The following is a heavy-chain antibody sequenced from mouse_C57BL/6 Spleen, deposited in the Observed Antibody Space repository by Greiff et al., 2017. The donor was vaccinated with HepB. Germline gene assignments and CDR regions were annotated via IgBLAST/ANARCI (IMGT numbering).Heavy chain of an antibody. J-gene: IGHJ4*01. CDR2: IYPGDGDT. CDR3: ARSVHYYAMDY. Sequence: QVQLKESGAELVKPGASVKISCKASGYAFSSYWMNWVKQRPGKGLEWIGQIYPGDGDTNYNGKFKGKATLTADKSSSTAYMQLSSLTSEDSAVYFCARSVHYYAMDYWGQGTSVTVSS. CDR1: GYAFSSYW. V-gene: IGHV1-80*01.